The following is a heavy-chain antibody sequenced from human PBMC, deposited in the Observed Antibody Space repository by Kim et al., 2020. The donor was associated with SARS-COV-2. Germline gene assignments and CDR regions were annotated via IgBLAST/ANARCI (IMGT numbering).Heavy chain of an antibody. CDR3: ARHGSHCFDY. V-gene: IGHV3-7*01. J-gene: IGHJ4*02. D-gene: IGHD1-26*01. CDR2: MKQDGSEK. CDR1: GFTFSWYW. Sequence: GGSLILSCAASGFTFSWYWMSWVRQTPGKGLECVANMKQDGSEKYYVDSVKGRFTISRDNAKNSLYLQMNSLRAEDTAVYYCARHGSHCFDYWGQGTLVTVSS.